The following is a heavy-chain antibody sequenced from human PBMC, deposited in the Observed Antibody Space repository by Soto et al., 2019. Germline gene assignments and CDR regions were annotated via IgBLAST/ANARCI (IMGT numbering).Heavy chain of an antibody. CDR3: ARGVRFLEWRKGTNNWFDP. CDR1: GGSISSGSYY. Sequence: SETLSLTCTVSGGSISSGSYYWGWIRQPPGKGLEWIGSIYYSGSTYHNPSLKSRVTISVDTSKNQFSLKLSSVTAADTAVYYCARGVRFLEWRKGTNNWFDPWGQGTLVTVSS. CDR2: IYYSGST. D-gene: IGHD3-3*01. V-gene: IGHV4-39*01. J-gene: IGHJ5*02.